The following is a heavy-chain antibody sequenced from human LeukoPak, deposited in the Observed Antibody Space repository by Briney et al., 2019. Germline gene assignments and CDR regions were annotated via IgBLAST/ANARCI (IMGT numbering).Heavy chain of an antibody. CDR3: ARVRYDTTGFYHGARHDFDI. CDR2: ISGSGTTT. CDR1: GFTFSDYY. V-gene: IGHV3-11*01. D-gene: IGHD3-9*01. J-gene: IGHJ3*02. Sequence: PGGSLRLSCAASGFTFSDYYMTWIRQPPGKGLEWVSYISGSGTTTYYPSSVKGRFTISRDNAKNLMYLQMNVLRSEDTAVFYCARVRYDTTGFYHGARHDFDIWGQGTMVAASS.